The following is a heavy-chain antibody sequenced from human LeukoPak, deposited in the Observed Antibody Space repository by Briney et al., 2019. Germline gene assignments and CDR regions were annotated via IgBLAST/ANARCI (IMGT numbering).Heavy chain of an antibody. Sequence: PGGSLRLSCTASAFTFDDYAMHWVRQAPGKGLEWVSGISWNSGRKGYADSVKGRFTISRDNAKNSLYLKMNSLRAEDTALYYCAKRSSNDSSGYYDFFDIWGQGTMVTVSS. D-gene: IGHD3-22*01. CDR1: AFTFDDYA. V-gene: IGHV3-9*01. J-gene: IGHJ3*02. CDR3: AKRSSNDSSGYYDFFDI. CDR2: ISWNSGRK.